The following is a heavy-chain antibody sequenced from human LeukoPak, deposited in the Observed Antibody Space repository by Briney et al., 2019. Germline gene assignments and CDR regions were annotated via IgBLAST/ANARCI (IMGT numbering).Heavy chain of an antibody. CDR2: VGAYNDNT. CDR3: ARVSPKDSFDY. V-gene: IGHV1-18*01. J-gene: IGHJ4*02. CDR1: GYTFTGYA. Sequence: ASVKVSCKASGYTFTGYAISWVRQAPGQGLEWMGWVGAYNDNTHYAQNLQGRVTMTTDTSTNTAYMELRSLRSDDTAVYYCARVSPKDSFDYWGQGTLVTVSS. D-gene: IGHD3-22*01.